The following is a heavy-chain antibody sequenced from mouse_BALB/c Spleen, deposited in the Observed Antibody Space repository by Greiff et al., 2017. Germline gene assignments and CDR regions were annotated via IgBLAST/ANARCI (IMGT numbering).Heavy chain of an antibody. CDR3: VRGRETTMITWFAY. V-gene: IGHV10-1*02. J-gene: IGHJ3*01. D-gene: IGHD2-4*01. Sequence: EVKLMESGGGLVQPKGSLKLSCAASGFTFNTYAMNWVRQAPGKGLEWVARIRSKSNNYATYYADSVKDRFTISRDDSQSMLYLQMNNLKTEDTAMYYCVRGRETTMITWFAYWGQGTLVTVSA. CDR1: GFTFNTYA. CDR2: IRSKSNNYAT.